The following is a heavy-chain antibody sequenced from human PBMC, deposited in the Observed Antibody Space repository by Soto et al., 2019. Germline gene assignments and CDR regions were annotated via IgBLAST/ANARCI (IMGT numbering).Heavy chain of an antibody. J-gene: IGHJ3*02. Sequence: SGGSLRLSCAAPGFTFDDYAMHWVRQAPGKGLEWVAVIWYDGSNKYYADSVKGRFTISRDNSKNTLYLQMNSLRAEDTAVYYCARDFKYYDILTAPGGAFDIWGQGTMVTVSS. CDR2: IWYDGSNK. CDR3: ARDFKYYDILTAPGGAFDI. V-gene: IGHV3-33*08. CDR1: GFTFDDYA. D-gene: IGHD3-9*01.